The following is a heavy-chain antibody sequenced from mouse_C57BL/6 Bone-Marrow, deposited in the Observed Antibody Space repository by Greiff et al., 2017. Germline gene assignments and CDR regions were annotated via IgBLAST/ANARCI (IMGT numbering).Heavy chain of an antibody. D-gene: IGHD2-4*01. CDR3: ARPLYDYEGAWFAY. CDR2: ISSGGSYT. V-gene: IGHV5-6*01. CDR1: GFTFSSYG. J-gene: IGHJ3*01. Sequence: EVKLVESGGDLVKPGGSLKLSCAASGFTFSSYGMSWVRQTPDKRLEWVATISSGGSYTYYPDNVKGRFTFSRDNAKNTLYLQMSSLKSEDTAMYYCARPLYDYEGAWFAYWGQGTLVTVSA.